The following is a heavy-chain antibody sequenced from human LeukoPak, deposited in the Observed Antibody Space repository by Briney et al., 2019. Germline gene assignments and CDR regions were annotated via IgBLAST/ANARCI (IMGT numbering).Heavy chain of an antibody. V-gene: IGHV1-69*13. J-gene: IGHJ4*02. D-gene: IGHD2-15*01. CDR3: ASRRLDRGVVVNLFDY. CDR2: IIPIFGTA. Sequence: ASVKVSCKASGGTFSSYAISWVRQAPGQGLEWMGGIIPIFGTANYAQKFQGRVTITADESTSTAYMELSSLRSEDTAVYYCASRRLDRGVVVNLFDYWGQGTLVTVSS. CDR1: GGTFSSYA.